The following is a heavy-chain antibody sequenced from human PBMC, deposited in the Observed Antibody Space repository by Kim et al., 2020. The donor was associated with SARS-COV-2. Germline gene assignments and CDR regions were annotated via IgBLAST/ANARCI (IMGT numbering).Heavy chain of an antibody. CDR2: ISAYNGNT. CDR3: AREGIIRGITMVRGVGNYYGMDV. V-gene: IGHV1-18*01. Sequence: ASVKVSCKASGYTFTSYGISWVRQAPGQGLEWMGWISAYNGNTNYAQKLQGRVTMTTDTSTSTAYMELRSLRSDDTAVYYCAREGIIRGITMVRGVGNYYGMDVWGQGTTVTVSS. CDR1: GYTFTSYG. D-gene: IGHD3-10*01. J-gene: IGHJ6*02.